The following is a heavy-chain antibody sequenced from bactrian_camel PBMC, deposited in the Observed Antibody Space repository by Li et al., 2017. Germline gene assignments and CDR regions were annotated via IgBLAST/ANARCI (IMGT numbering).Heavy chain of an antibody. CDR2: IYIAFRPDDQRT. V-gene: IGHV3S1*01. Sequence: HVQLVESGGGSVQAGESLRLSCRVSDYSFSRYWAWFRQAPGKEREAVATIYIAFRPDDQRTYYADPVKGRFTISPGNATNTVSLRMDSLKPEDTAMYYCAADRFPNFNLARWVVDRRKGNSFGPGTQVTVS. CDR1: DYSFSRYW. J-gene: IGHJ4*01. D-gene: IGHD6*01.